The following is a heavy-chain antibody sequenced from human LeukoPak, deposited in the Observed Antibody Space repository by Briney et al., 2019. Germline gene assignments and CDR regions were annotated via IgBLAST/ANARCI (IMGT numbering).Heavy chain of an antibody. CDR2: IYYSGST. CDR3: ARDRDQLPKD. V-gene: IGHV4-59*01. Sequence: SETLSLTCTVSGGSISSYYWSWIRQPPGKGLEWIGYIYYSGSTNYNPSLKSRVTISVDTSKNQFSLKLSSVTAADTAVYYCARDRDQLPKDWGQGTLVTVSS. D-gene: IGHD2-2*01. CDR1: GGSISSYY. J-gene: IGHJ4*02.